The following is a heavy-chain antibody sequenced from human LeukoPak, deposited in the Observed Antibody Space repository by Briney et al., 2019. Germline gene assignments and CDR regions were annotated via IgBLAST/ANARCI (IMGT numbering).Heavy chain of an antibody. Sequence: GGSLRLSCAASGFTFSNAWMNWVRQAPGKGLEWVGRIKSKTDGGTTDYAAPVKGRFTISRDDSKNTLYLQMNSLKTEDTAVYYCTTRLYYYDSSGYSTPLLDYWGQGTLVTVSS. V-gene: IGHV3-15*07. CDR3: TTRLYYYDSSGYSTPLLDY. CDR2: IKSKTDGGTT. J-gene: IGHJ4*02. CDR1: GFTFSNAW. D-gene: IGHD3-22*01.